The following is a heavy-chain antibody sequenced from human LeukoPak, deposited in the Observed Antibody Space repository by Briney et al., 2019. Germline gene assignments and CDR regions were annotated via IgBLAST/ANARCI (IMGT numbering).Heavy chain of an antibody. CDR3: ARDPLLDDYGRLIVSAFDI. CDR2: ISYDGSNK. J-gene: IGHJ3*02. D-gene: IGHD4-17*01. Sequence: GGSLRLSCAASGFTFSSYAMHWVRQAPGKGLEWVAVISYDGSNKYYADSVKGRFTISRDNSKNTLYLQMNSLRAEDTAVYYCARDPLLDDYGRLIVSAFDIWGQGTMVTVSS. V-gene: IGHV3-30-3*01. CDR1: GFTFSSYA.